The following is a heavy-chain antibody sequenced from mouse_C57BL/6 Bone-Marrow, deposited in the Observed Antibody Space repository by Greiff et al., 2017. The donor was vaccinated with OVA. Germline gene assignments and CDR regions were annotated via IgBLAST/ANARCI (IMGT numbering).Heavy chain of an antibody. CDR1: GYTFTSYW. D-gene: IGHD1-1*01. CDR2: IDPSDSYT. CDR3: AREGAFITTVVATGYFDY. J-gene: IGHJ2*01. Sequence: QVHVKQPGAELVMPGASVKLSCKASGYTFTSYWMHWVKQRPGQGLEWIGEIDPSDSYTNYNQKFKGKSTLTVDKSSSTAYMQLSSLTSEDSAVYYCAREGAFITTVVATGYFDYWGQGTTLTVSS. V-gene: IGHV1-69*01.